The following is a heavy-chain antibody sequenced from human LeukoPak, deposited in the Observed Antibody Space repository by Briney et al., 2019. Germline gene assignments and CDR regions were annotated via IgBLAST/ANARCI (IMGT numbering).Heavy chain of an antibody. J-gene: IGHJ4*02. CDR2: IKSKTDGGTT. D-gene: IGHD1-7*01. CDR3: TTSAQLELRYY. Sequence: PGGSLRPSCAASGFTFSNAWMSWVRQAPGKGLEWVGRIKSKTDGGTTDYAAPVKGRFTISRDDSKNTLYLQMNSLKTEDTAVYYCTTSAQLELRYYWGQGTLVTVSS. V-gene: IGHV3-15*01. CDR1: GFTFSNAW.